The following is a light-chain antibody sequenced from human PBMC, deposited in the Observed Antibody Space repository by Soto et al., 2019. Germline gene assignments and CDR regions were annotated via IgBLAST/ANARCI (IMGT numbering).Light chain of an antibody. Sequence: DIQMTQSPSSLSASVGDRVTITCRASQDIRNDLGWYQQKPRKAPKRLIYSASTLQSGVPSRFSGSGSGTEFTLTISSLQPDDFAIYYCLQHNSYPRFTFGPGTPVDIK. CDR1: QDIRND. CDR3: LQHNSYPRFT. V-gene: IGKV1-17*01. CDR2: SAS. J-gene: IGKJ3*01.